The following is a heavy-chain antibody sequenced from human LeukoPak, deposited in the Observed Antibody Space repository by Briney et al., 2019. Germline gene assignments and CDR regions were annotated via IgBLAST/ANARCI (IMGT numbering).Heavy chain of an antibody. D-gene: IGHD5-18*01. V-gene: IGHV3-23*01. CDR3: ARARSSYGYGDAFDI. J-gene: IGHJ3*02. Sequence: GGSLRLSCAASGFTFINYAMTWVRQAPGKGLEWVSGISGSGGTTYYADSVKGRFTISRDNSKNTLYLQMNSLRAEDTAVYYCARARSSYGYGDAFDIWGQGTMVTVSS. CDR2: ISGSGGTT. CDR1: GFTFINYA.